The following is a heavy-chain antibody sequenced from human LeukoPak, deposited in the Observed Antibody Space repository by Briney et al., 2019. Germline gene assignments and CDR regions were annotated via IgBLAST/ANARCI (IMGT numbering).Heavy chain of an antibody. CDR1: GFTFRSYD. J-gene: IGHJ4*02. D-gene: IGHD3-3*01. V-gene: IGHV3-13*05. CDR2: IGTAGDP. Sequence: PGGSLRLSCAASGFTFRSYDMHWVRQVAGKGLEWVSSIGTAGDPFYPASVKGRFTISRESAKNSLYLQMNSLRVGDTAVYYCTREYEGSFDFWGQGTLVTVSS. CDR3: TREYEGSFDF.